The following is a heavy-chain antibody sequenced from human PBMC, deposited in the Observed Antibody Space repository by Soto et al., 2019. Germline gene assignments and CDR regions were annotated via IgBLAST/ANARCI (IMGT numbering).Heavy chain of an antibody. Sequence: LSCAASGFTFSSYAMSWVRQAPGKGLEWVSAISGSGGSTYYADSVKGRFTISRDNSKNTLYLQMNSLRAEDTAVYYCAKDLEYSSSWIDYWGQGTLVTVSS. D-gene: IGHD6-6*01. CDR2: ISGSGGST. J-gene: IGHJ4*02. V-gene: IGHV3-23*01. CDR1: GFTFSSYA. CDR3: AKDLEYSSSWIDY.